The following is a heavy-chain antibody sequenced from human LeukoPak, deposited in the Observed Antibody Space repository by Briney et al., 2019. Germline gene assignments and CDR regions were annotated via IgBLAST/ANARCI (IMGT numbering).Heavy chain of an antibody. V-gene: IGHV3-21*01. CDR1: GFTFSSYS. J-gene: IGHJ4*02. CDR3: ARDLAYSRLDY. D-gene: IGHD5-18*01. Sequence: GGSLRFSCAASGFTFSSYSMNWVRQAPGKGLEWVSFISSSSSYIYYADSVKGRFTISRDNAENSLYLQMNSLRVEDTAFYYCARDLAYSRLDYWGQGMLVTVSS. CDR2: ISSSSSYI.